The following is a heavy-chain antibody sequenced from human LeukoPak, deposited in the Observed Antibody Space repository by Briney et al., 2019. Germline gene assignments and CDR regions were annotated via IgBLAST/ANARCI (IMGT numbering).Heavy chain of an antibody. CDR1: GGSISSYY. CDR3: ARRTRKPRGIGRQLPGAFDI. V-gene: IGHV4-34*01. D-gene: IGHD1-7*01. J-gene: IGHJ3*02. Sequence: PSETLSLTCTVSGGSISSYYWSWIRQPPGKGLEWIGEITHSGSTNYNPSLKSRVTISTDTSKNQFSLKLSSVTAADTAVYYGARRTRKPRGIGRQLPGAFDIWGQGTMVTVSS. CDR2: ITHSGST.